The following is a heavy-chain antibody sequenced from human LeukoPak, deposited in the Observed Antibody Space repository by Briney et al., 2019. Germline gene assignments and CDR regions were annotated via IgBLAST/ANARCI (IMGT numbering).Heavy chain of an antibody. CDR1: GYTFTNYG. J-gene: IGHJ4*02. Sequence: GASVKVSCKASGYTFTNYGINWVRQATGQGLEWMGWINPNSGDTYYAQKFQGSVSMTRDTSISTANMELSRLKSDDTAVYYCARGRRILVGDTNAGDFFDYWGQGTLVTVSS. V-gene: IGHV1-2*02. CDR2: INPNSGDT. D-gene: IGHD1-26*01. CDR3: ARGRRILVGDTNAGDFFDY.